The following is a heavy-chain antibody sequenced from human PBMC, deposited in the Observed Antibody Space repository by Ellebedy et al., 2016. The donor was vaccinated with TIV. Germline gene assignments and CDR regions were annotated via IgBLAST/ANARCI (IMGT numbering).Heavy chain of an antibody. J-gene: IGHJ6*02. CDR1: GFSFSSYE. Sequence: PGGSLRLSCAASGFSFSSYEMNWVRQAPGKGLEWVSYISSSGNTIYYVDSVKGRFTISRDNAENSLSLQMNNLRAEDTATYYCARGYPYGSGLVYYYGMDVWGQGTTITVSS. D-gene: IGHD3-10*01. CDR2: ISSSGNTI. V-gene: IGHV3-48*03. CDR3: ARGYPYGSGLVYYYGMDV.